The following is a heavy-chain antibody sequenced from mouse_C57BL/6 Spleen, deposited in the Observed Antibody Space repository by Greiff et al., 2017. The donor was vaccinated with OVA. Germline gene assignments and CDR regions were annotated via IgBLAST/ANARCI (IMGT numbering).Heavy chain of an antibody. J-gene: IGHJ2*01. D-gene: IGHD1-1*01. Sequence: VQLQQPGAELVKPGASVKMSCKASGYTFTSYWITWVKQRPGQGLEWIGDIYPGSGSTNYNEKFKSKATLTVDTSSSTAYMQLSSLTSEDSAVYYCARVTYGSSSLDYWGQGTTLTVSS. CDR2: IYPGSGST. CDR1: GYTFTSYW. CDR3: ARVTYGSSSLDY. V-gene: IGHV1-55*01.